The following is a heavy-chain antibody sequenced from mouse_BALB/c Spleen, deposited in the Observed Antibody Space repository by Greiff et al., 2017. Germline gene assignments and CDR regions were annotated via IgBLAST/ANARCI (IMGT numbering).Heavy chain of an antibody. V-gene: IGHV1S81*02. Sequence: QVQLQQPGAALVKPGASVKLSCKASGYTFTSYYMYWVKQRPGQGLEWIGGINPSNGGTNFNEKFKSKATLTVDKSSSTAYMQLSSLTSEDSAVYYCTRKSPSYWYFDVWGAGTTVTVSS. D-gene: IGHD1-3*01. CDR2: INPSNGGT. J-gene: IGHJ1*01. CDR1: GYTFTSYY. CDR3: TRKSPSYWYFDV.